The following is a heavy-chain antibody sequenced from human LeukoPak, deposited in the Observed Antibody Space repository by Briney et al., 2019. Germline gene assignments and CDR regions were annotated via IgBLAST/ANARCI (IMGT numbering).Heavy chain of an antibody. Sequence: SETLSLTCSVSGGSISTYYWSWIRQLPGKGLEWIGYIYYTGTTNYNPSLRSRVTISVDTSRNQFSLRLSSVTAADTAVYYCAREDPQTTVPEGMDVWGHGTTVIVSS. CDR3: AREDPQTTVPEGMDV. D-gene: IGHD4-17*01. CDR2: IYYTGTT. CDR1: GGSISTYY. V-gene: IGHV4-59*01. J-gene: IGHJ6*02.